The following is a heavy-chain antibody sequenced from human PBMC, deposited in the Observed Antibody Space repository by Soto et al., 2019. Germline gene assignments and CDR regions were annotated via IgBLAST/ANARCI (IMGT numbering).Heavy chain of an antibody. V-gene: IGHV1-69*06. Sequence: GASVKVSCKASGGTFSSYAISWVRQAPGQGLEWMGGIIPIFGTANDAQKFQGRVTITADKSTSTAYMELNSLRSENTAVYYCFIVGATHHFDYWGQGTLVTVSS. D-gene: IGHD1-26*01. CDR2: IIPIFGTA. CDR3: FIVGATHHFDY. CDR1: GGTFSSYA. J-gene: IGHJ4*02.